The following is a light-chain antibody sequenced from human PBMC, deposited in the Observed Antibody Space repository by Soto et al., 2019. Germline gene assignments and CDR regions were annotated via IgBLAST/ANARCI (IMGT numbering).Light chain of an antibody. J-gene: IGLJ1*01. CDR3: CSYAGSSTYV. CDR2: RNN. Sequence: QSVLTQPPSASGTPGQRVTISCSGSSSNIGSNYVYWYQHLTGTAPKLLIYRNNQRPSGVPDRFSGSKSGTSASLAISGLQAEDEADYYCCSYAGSSTYVFGTGTKVTVL. V-gene: IGLV1-47*01. CDR1: SSNIGSNY.